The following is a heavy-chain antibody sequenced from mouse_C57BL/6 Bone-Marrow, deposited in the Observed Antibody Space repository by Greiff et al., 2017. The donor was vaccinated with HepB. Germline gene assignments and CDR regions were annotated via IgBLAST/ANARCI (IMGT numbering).Heavy chain of an antibody. CDR1: GFTFSDYY. J-gene: IGHJ4*01. V-gene: IGHV5-12*01. CDR3: ARQTTVVADYDAMDY. Sequence: EVKLVESGGGLVQPGGSLKLSCAASGFTFSDYYMYWVRQTPEKRLEWVAYISNGGGSTYYPDTVKGRFTISRDNAKNTLYLQMSRLKSEDTAMYYCARQTTVVADYDAMDYWGQGTSVTVSS. CDR2: ISNGGGST. D-gene: IGHD1-1*01.